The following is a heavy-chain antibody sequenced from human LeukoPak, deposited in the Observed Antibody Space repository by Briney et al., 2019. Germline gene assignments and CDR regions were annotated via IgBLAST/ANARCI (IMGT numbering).Heavy chain of an antibody. Sequence: GGSLRLSCAASGFTFSTYWTNWVRQAPGKGLEWVANIKPDGSEKYFVDSVKGRFTISRDNAKNSLYLQMNSLRAEDTAVYYCLRSGGYWGQGTPVTVSS. V-gene: IGHV3-7*01. CDR2: IKPDGSEK. D-gene: IGHD1-26*01. CDR3: LRSGGY. J-gene: IGHJ4*02. CDR1: GFTFSTYW.